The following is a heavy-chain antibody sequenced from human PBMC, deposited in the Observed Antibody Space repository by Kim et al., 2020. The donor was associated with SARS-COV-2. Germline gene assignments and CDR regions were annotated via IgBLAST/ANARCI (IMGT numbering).Heavy chain of an antibody. CDR2: INHSGST. CDR1: GGSFSGYY. CDR3: ARGLSDRTMIVVVRFDY. J-gene: IGHJ4*02. V-gene: IGHV4-34*01. D-gene: IGHD3-22*01. Sequence: SETLSLTCAVYGGSFSGYYWSWIRQPPGKGLEWIGEINHSGSTNYNPSLKSRVTISVDTSKNQFSLKLSSVTAADTAVYYCARGLSDRTMIVVVRFDYWGQGTLVTVSS.